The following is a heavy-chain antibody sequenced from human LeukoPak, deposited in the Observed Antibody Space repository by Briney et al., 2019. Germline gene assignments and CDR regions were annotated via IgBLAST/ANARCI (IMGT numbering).Heavy chain of an antibody. CDR1: GFTFSSYG. D-gene: IGHD3-10*01. J-gene: IGHJ4*02. V-gene: IGHV3-30*03. CDR2: ISYDGSNK. Sequence: GRSLRLSCAASGFTFSSYGMHWVRQAPGKGLEWVAVISYDGSNKYYADSVKGRFTISRDNSKNTLYLQMNSLRAEDTAVYYCARVPKLLLWFGELSNSAGIGDYWGQGTLVTVSS. CDR3: ARVPKLLLWFGELSNSAGIGDY.